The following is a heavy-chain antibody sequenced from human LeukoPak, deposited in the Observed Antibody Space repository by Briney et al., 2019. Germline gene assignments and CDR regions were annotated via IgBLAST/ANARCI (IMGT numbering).Heavy chain of an antibody. D-gene: IGHD3-9*01. J-gene: IGHJ6*02. Sequence: ASVKVSCKASGYTFTSYAMNWVRQAPGQGLEWMGWINTNTGNPTYAQGFTGRFVFSLDTSVSTAYLQISSLKAEDTAVYYCARLHDILTGYPSSPYYYGMDVWGQGTTVTVSS. CDR3: ARLHDILTGYPSSPYYYGMDV. CDR1: GYTFTSYA. CDR2: INTNTGNP. V-gene: IGHV7-4-1*02.